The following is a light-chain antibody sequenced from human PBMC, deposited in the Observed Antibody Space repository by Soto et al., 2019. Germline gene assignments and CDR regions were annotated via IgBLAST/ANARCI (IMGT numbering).Light chain of an antibody. V-gene: IGKV3-20*01. J-gene: IGKJ2*01. CDR1: QSVSSNY. Sequence: EIVLTQSPATLSLSPGERATLSCRASQSVSSNYSAWYQQKPGQAPRLLIYGASSRATGIPDRFSGSGSGTDFTLTISRLEPEDFAVYSCQQYSSSPQTFGQGTKLEIK. CDR2: GAS. CDR3: QQYSSSPQT.